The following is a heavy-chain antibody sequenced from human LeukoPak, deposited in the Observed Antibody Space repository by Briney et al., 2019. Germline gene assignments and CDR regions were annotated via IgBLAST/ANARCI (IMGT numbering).Heavy chain of an antibody. CDR2: ITSHSSYI. V-gene: IGHV3-21*01. CDR1: GFTFSSYS. D-gene: IGHD3-3*01. Sequence: GGSLRLSCAASGFTFSSYSMNWVRQAPGKGLEWVSSITSHSSYIYYADSVKGRFTISRDNAKNSVHLQMNSLRAEDTAVYYCAREMLRSLALDYWGQGTLVTVSS. J-gene: IGHJ4*02. CDR3: AREMLRSLALDY.